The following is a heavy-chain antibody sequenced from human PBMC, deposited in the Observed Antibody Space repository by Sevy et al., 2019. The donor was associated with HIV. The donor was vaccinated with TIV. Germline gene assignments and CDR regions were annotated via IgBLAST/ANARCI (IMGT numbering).Heavy chain of an antibody. J-gene: IGHJ5*02. CDR1: GFTFSSYG. V-gene: IGHV3-30*02. Sequence: GGSLRLSCAASGFTFSSYGMHWVRQAPGKGLEWVAFIRSDGSNKYYADSVKGRFTISRDNSKNTLYLQMNSLRAEDTAVDCCAKFYYYGSGSRRDWIDPWGQGTLVTVSS. D-gene: IGHD3-10*01. CDR3: AKFYYYGSGSRRDWIDP. CDR2: IRSDGSNK.